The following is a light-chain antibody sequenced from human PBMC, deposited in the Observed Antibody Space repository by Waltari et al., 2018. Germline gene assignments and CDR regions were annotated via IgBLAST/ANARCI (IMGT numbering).Light chain of an antibody. Sequence: DIQMTPSPSSLSASVGDRITITCRASQGISSWLAWYQQKPGKAPNLLIYKASSLQSGVPSRFSGSGSGTDFTLTISSLQPEDFATYYCQQYNSAPHSFGQGTKVEIK. CDR3: QQYNSAPHS. V-gene: IGKV1-12*01. CDR2: KAS. J-gene: IGKJ2*03. CDR1: QGISSW.